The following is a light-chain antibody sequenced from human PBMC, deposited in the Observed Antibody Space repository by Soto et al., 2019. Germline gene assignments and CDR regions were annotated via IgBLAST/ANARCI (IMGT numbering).Light chain of an antibody. CDR1: QDITNY. CDR3: QQYDNLPLT. Sequence: DIEMTQSPSSLSASLGDRVTITCQASQDITNYLHWFQQKPGKAPKLLIYDASNLETGVPSRFSGSGSGTDFTFTISILQPEDIATYYCQQYDNLPLTFGGVTKVDIK. J-gene: IGKJ4*01. V-gene: IGKV1-33*01. CDR2: DAS.